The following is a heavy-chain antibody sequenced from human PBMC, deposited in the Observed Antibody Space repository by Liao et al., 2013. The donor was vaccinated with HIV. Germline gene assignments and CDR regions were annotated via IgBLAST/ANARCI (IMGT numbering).Heavy chain of an antibody. CDR2: INHSGTT. V-gene: IGHV4-34*01. Sequence: QVQLQQWGAGLLKPSETLSLTCDVSGGSFSSSYWTWIRQSPGKGLEWIGEINHSGTTNYSPSLESRLTLSIDTSKHQFSLKLRSATAADTAVYYCARGRRPWESFLDHYYMDVWGSGTTVSVSS. D-gene: IGHD1-26*01. J-gene: IGHJ6*03. CDR1: GGSFSSSY. CDR3: ARGRRPWESFLDHYYMDV.